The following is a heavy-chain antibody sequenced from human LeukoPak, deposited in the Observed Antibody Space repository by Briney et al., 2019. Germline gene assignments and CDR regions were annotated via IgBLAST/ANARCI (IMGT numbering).Heavy chain of an antibody. V-gene: IGHV3-23*01. J-gene: IGHJ4*02. Sequence: PGGSLRLSCAAPGFTFSSYAMSWVRQAPGKGLEWVSAISGSGGSTYYADSVKGRFTISRDNSKNTLYLQMNSLRAEDTAVYYCAKMVSYYDFWSGPNSYYFDYWGQGTLVTVSS. CDR1: GFTFSSYA. D-gene: IGHD3-3*01. CDR3: AKMVSYYDFWSGPNSYYFDY. CDR2: ISGSGGST.